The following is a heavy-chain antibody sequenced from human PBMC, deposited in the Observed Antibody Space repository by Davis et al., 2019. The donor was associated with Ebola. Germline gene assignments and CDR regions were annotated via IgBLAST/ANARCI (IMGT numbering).Heavy chain of an antibody. J-gene: IGHJ4*02. Sequence: GESLKISCAASGFTFSSYWMHWVRQVPGKGLVRVSRINSDGSSTNYADSVKGRFTISRDNAKNTLYLQMNSLRAEDTAVYYCARISSGWSPFDYWGQGTLVTVSS. CDR3: ARISSGWSPFDY. CDR1: GFTFSSYW. CDR2: INSDGSST. V-gene: IGHV3-74*01. D-gene: IGHD6-19*01.